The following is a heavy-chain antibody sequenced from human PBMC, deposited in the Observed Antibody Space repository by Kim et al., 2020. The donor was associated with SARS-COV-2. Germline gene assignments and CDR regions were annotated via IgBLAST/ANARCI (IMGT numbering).Heavy chain of an antibody. Sequence: GGSLRLSCAASGFIFNSYVMSWVRQAPGKGLEGVSGISASADRTYYADSVKGRFTISRDNSKNTLYLQMNSLTDEDTAVYYCAKDRASVTMALWFSGRPASWGQGILVTVSS. CDR3: AKDRASVTMALWFSGRPAS. CDR2: ISASADRT. V-gene: IGHV3-23*01. D-gene: IGHD3-10*01. CDR1: GFIFNSYV. J-gene: IGHJ4*02.